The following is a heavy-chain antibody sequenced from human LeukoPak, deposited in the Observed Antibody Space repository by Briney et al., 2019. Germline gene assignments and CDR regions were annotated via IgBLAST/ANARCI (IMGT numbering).Heavy chain of an antibody. D-gene: IGHD3-22*01. CDR2: ISGSGGST. Sequence: GGSLRLSCAASGFTFSSYAMSWVRQAPGKGLEWVSAISGSGGSTYYADSVKGRFIISRDNSKNTLYLQMNSLRAEDTAVYYCATTRYYYDSSGYSGRYFQHWGQGTLVTVSS. J-gene: IGHJ1*01. CDR1: GFTFSSYA. V-gene: IGHV3-23*01. CDR3: ATTRYYYDSSGYSGRYFQH.